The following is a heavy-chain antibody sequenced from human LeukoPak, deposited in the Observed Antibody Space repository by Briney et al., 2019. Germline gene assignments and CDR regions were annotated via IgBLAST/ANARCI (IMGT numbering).Heavy chain of an antibody. J-gene: IGHJ4*02. CDR1: GFTSSSYS. V-gene: IGHV3-21*01. D-gene: IGHD3-9*01. Sequence: PGGSLRLSCAASGFTSSSYSMNWVRQAPGKGLEWVSSISSSSSYIYYADSVKGRFTISRDNAKNSLYLQMNSLRAEDTAVYYCAVPSDYDILTGYYTGSLDYWGQGTLVTVSS. CDR3: AVPSDYDILTGYYTGSLDY. CDR2: ISSSSSYI.